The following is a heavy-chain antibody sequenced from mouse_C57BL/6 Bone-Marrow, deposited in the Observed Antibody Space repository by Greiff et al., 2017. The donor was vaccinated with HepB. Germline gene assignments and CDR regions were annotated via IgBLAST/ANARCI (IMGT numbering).Heavy chain of an antibody. CDR2: IYPRSGNT. CDR1: GYTFTSYG. CDR3: ARYGYYGSSYWYFDV. D-gene: IGHD1-1*01. Sequence: VKLMESGAELARPGASVKLSCKASGYTFTSYGISCVKQRTGQGLEWIGEIYPRSGNTYYNEKFKGKATLTADKSSSTAYMELRSLTSEDSAVYFCARYGYYGSSYWYFDVWGTGTTVTVSS. J-gene: IGHJ1*03. V-gene: IGHV1-81*01.